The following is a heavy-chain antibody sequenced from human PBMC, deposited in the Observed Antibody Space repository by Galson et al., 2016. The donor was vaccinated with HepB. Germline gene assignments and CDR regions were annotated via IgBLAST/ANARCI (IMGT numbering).Heavy chain of an antibody. Sequence: TCAVYDESFSGYYWSWIRQPPGKGLEWIGDINHSGSTNYNPSLKSRVTISADTSKNQVSLKLTSVTAADTAAYYCARGGVGGYNAMDVWGQGTTVIVAS. D-gene: IGHD3-16*01. J-gene: IGHJ6*02. CDR2: INHSGST. CDR3: ARGGVGGYNAMDV. V-gene: IGHV4-34*01. CDR1: DESFSGYY.